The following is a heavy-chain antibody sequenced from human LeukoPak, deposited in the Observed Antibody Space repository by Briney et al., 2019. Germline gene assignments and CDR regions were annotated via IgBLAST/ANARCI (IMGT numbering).Heavy chain of an antibody. D-gene: IGHD4-23*01. CDR2: IYTSGST. V-gene: IGHV4-61*02. J-gene: IGHJ4*02. Sequence: SQTLSLTCTVSGGSISSGSYYWSWIRQPAGKGLEWIGRIYTSGSTYYNPSLKSRVTMSVDTSKNQFSLKLSSVTAVDTAVHYCARSVDGGNSPFDYWGQGTLVTVSS. CDR3: ARSVDGGNSPFDY. CDR1: GGSISSGSYY.